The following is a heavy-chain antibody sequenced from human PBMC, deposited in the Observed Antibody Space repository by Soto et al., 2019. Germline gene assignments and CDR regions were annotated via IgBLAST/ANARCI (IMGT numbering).Heavy chain of an antibody. Sequence: ASVKVSCKASGGTFSSYAISWVRQAPGQGLEWMGGIIPIFGTANYAQKFQGRVTITADESTSTAYMELSSLRSEDTAVYYCAREGDYYYYGMDVWGQGTTVTVSS. V-gene: IGHV1-69*13. CDR3: AREGDYYYYGMDV. CDR2: IIPIFGTA. CDR1: GGTFSSYA. J-gene: IGHJ6*02.